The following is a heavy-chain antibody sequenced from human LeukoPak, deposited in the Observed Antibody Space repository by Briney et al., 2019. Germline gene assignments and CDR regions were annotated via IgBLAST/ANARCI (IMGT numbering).Heavy chain of an antibody. V-gene: IGHV1-18*01. CDR2: ISAYNGNT. J-gene: IGHJ4*02. CDR3: ARTVAGKGTWTY. CDR1: GYTFTSYG. D-gene: IGHD6-19*01. Sequence: ASVKVSCKASGYTFTSYGISWVRQAPGQGLEWMGWISAYNGNTNYAQKLQGRVTTTTDTSTSTAYMELRSLRFDDTAVYYCARTVAGKGTWTYWGQGTLVTVSS.